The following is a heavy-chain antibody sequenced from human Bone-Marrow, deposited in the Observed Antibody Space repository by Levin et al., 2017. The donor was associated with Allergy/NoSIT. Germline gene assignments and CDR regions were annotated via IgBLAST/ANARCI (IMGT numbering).Heavy chain of an antibody. CDR1: GYTFTSYY. J-gene: IGHJ4*02. Sequence: GESLKISCKASGYTFTSYYIHWVRQAPRQGLEWMGMINPSGGNTNYAQKFQGRVTMTRDTSTSTVYMELGSLRSEDTAVFYCARATVGATDFDYWGQGTLVTVPS. D-gene: IGHD1-26*01. CDR2: INPSGGNT. V-gene: IGHV1-46*01. CDR3: ARATVGATDFDY.